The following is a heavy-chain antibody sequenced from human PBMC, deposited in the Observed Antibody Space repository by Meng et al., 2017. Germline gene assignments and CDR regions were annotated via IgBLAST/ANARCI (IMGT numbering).Heavy chain of an antibody. CDR3: AREPYGSGSYILD. J-gene: IGHJ4*02. V-gene: IGHV1-69*13. CDR1: GGTFSSYA. CDR2: IIPIFGTA. D-gene: IGHD3-10*01. Sequence: VKVSCKASGGTFSSYAISWVRQAPGQGLEWMGGIIPIFGTANYAQKFQGRVTITADESTSTAYMELSSLRSEDTAVYYSAREPYGSGSYILDGGQGTLVTVSS.